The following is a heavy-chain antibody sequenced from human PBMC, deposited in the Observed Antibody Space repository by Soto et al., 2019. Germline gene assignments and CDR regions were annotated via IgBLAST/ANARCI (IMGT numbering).Heavy chain of an antibody. V-gene: IGHV5-51*01. Sequence: SGESLKISCKGSGYSFTSYWIGWVRQMPGKGLEWMGIIYPGDSDTRYSPSFQGQVTISADKSISTAYLQWSSLKASDTAMYYCARKVGYCSSTSCQNEDNWFDPWGQGTLVTVSS. CDR3: ARKVGYCSSTSCQNEDNWFDP. J-gene: IGHJ5*02. CDR2: IYPGDSDT. CDR1: GYSFTSYW. D-gene: IGHD2-2*01.